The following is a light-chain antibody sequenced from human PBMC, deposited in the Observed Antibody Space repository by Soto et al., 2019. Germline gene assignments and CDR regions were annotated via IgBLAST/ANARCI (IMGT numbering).Light chain of an antibody. Sequence: DIQMTQSPSSLSASVGDRVTITCRASQGISSYLAWYQQKPGKVPKVLIYAASTLHSGVPSRFSGSGSGTGFTLTISNVQPEDVATYYCQKYYSAPETFGQGTKVEIK. J-gene: IGKJ1*01. CDR1: QGISSY. CDR3: QKYYSAPET. CDR2: AAS. V-gene: IGKV1-27*01.